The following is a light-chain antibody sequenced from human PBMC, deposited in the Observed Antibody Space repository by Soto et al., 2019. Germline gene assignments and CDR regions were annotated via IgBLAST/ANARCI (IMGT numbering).Light chain of an antibody. Sequence: QSALTQPRSVSGSPGQSVTISCTGTSSDVGGYNFVSWYQQHPGKAPKLMIYDVSKRPSGVPDRFSGSKSANTASLTISGLQAEDEADYYCCSYAGIYTFWVFGGGTKVTVL. CDR1: SSDVGGYNF. V-gene: IGLV2-11*01. J-gene: IGLJ3*02. CDR3: CSYAGIYTFWV. CDR2: DVS.